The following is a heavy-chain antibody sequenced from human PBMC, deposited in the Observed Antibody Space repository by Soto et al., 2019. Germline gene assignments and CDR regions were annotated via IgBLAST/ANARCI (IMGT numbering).Heavy chain of an antibody. CDR3: AKDIYYRIPGRGGDFDY. V-gene: IGHV3-9*01. Sequence: VQLVESGGDLVQPGRSLRLSCAASGFTFDDYAMHWVRQAPGKGLEWASGINWNGDSKGYADSVKGRFTISRDNAKKSLYLQMNSLRPEDTALYFCAKDIYYRIPGRGGDFDYWGQGTLVTVSS. D-gene: IGHD1-26*01. J-gene: IGHJ4*02. CDR2: INWNGDSK. CDR1: GFTFDDYA.